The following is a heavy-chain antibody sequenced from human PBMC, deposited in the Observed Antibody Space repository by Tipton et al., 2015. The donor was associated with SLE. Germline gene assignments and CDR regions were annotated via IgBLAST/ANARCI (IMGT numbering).Heavy chain of an antibody. V-gene: IGHV4-34*01. Sequence: TLSLTCAVYGGSFSDYFWTWIRQSPGKGLEWIGEVNHSGSTDYHPSLKSRVTMSVDTSKNQFPLKLTSVTAADAALYYCARCTIFGVVRGSFDSWGQGTLVTVS. D-gene: IGHD3-3*01. J-gene: IGHJ4*02. CDR3: ARCTIFGVVRGSFDS. CDR2: VNHSGST. CDR1: GGSFSDYF.